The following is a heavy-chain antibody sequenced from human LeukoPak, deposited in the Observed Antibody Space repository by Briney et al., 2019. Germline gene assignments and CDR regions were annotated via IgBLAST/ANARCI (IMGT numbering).Heavy chain of an antibody. J-gene: IGHJ4*02. CDR1: GFTVRSYA. D-gene: IGHD3-3*01. CDR3: AKRGVVIRVIIVGFHKEAYYFDS. Sequence: GGSLRLSCAASGFTVRSYAMTWVRQAPGKGLEGGSELSNVGTINYADHVKGRFTMSRDNSKNTLYLQMNSLRAEDTDVYFCAKRGVVIRVIIVGFHKEAYYFDSWGQGALVTVSS. CDR2: LSNVGTI. V-gene: IGHV3-23*01.